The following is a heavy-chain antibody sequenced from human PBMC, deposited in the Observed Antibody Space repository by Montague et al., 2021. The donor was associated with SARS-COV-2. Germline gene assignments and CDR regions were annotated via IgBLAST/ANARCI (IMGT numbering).Heavy chain of an antibody. D-gene: IGHD6-19*01. CDR3: ARGRAVAVYDY. V-gene: IGHV3-64*01. Sequence: SLRLSCAASGFRFDDYAMHWVRQAPGKGLEYVSAISSNGGSTYYANSVKGRFTISRDNSKNTLYLQMGSLRAEDMAVYYCARGRAVAVYDYGGQGTLVTVSS. CDR1: GFRFDDYA. CDR2: ISSNGGST. J-gene: IGHJ4*02.